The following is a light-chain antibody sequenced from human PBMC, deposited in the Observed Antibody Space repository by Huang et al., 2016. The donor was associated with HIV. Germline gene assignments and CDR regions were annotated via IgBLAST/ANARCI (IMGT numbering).Light chain of an antibody. CDR2: WAS. Sequence: DIVMTQSPDSLAVSLGERATIKCSSSQIVLYSSNSKNSLAWFQQKPGQAPRLLIYWASSREAGVPDRFSGSGSGTDFTLTISSLEAEDAAVYYCQKYYSIPQTFGQGTKVEIK. J-gene: IGKJ1*01. CDR3: QKYYSIPQT. CDR1: QIVLYSSNSKNS. V-gene: IGKV4-1*01.